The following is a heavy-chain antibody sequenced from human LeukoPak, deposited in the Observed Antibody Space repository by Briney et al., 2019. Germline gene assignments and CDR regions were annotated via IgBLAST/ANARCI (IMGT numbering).Heavy chain of an antibody. D-gene: IGHD4-23*01. CDR3: AIRKTMVVTPFLDAFDI. CDR1: GDTFNNYA. CDR2: IIPIFGTA. J-gene: IGHJ3*02. Sequence: SVKVSCKTSGDTFNNYAISWVRQAPGQGLEWMGGIIPIFGTANYAQKFQGRVTITTDESTSTAYMELSSLRSGDTAVYYCAIRKTMVVTPFLDAFDIWGQGTMVTVSS. V-gene: IGHV1-69*05.